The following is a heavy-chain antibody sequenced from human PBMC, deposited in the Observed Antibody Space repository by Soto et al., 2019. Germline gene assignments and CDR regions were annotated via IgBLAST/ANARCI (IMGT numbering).Heavy chain of an antibody. J-gene: IGHJ3*02. D-gene: IGHD2-21*02. V-gene: IGHV1-46*02. CDR1: ADIFNNYY. Sequence: ASVKVSCKTSADIFNNYYMHWVRQAPGQGLEWMGVMTPSDGSTNYAQSFQGRVTMTRDTYTRTVYVELSSLRSEDTAVYYCAEHCGGDCSNCFDIWGQGTKVTVSS. CDR3: AEHCGGDCSNCFDI. CDR2: MTPSDGST.